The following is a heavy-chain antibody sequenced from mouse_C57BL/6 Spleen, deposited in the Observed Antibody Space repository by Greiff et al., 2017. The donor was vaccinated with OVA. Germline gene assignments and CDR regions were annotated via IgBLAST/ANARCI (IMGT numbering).Heavy chain of an antibody. J-gene: IGHJ2*01. CDR3: ARRDDYSYYLDY. D-gene: IGHD2-4*01. V-gene: IGHV14-3*01. CDR2: IDPANGNT. Sequence: VHVKQSVAELVRPGASVKLSCTASGFNIKNTYMHWVKQRPEQGLEWIGRIDPANGNTKYAPKFQGKATITADTSSNTAYLQLSSLTSEDTAIYYCARRDDYSYYLDYWGQGTTLTVSS. CDR1: GFNIKNTY.